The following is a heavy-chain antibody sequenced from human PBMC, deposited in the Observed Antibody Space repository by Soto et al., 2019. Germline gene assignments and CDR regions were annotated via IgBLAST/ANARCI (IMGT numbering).Heavy chain of an antibody. CDR3: ARLSEESSSSNYYYFYMDV. D-gene: IGHD6-6*01. CDR1: GYTFTRYD. Sequence: QVQLVQSGSEGKEPGASMKISCQASGYTFTRYDITWVRQATGQGLEWMGWRNPQTGNTAYAEKLKGRVTMTRSTSINTAYMELSGLRSEDTAVYYCARLSEESSSSNYYYFYMDVWGKGSTVTVSS. J-gene: IGHJ6*03. CDR2: RNPQTGNT. V-gene: IGHV1-8*01.